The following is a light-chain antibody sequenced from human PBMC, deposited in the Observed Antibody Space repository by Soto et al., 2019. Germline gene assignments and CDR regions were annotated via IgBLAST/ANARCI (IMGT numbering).Light chain of an antibody. CDR3: QQYNSYPWT. CDR1: QTISSW. CDR2: KAS. J-gene: IGKJ1*01. Sequence: DIPVTQSPSTLSGSVVDRVTITCRASQTISSWLAWYQQKPGKAPKLLIYKASSLESGVPSRFSGSGSGTEFTLTISSLQPDDFATYYCQQYNSYPWTFGQGTKVDIK. V-gene: IGKV1-5*03.